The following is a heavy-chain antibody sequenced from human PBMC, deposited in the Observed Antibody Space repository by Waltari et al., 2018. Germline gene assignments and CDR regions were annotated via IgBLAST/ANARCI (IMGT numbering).Heavy chain of an antibody. CDR1: GGSITGYD. Sequence: QVHLLESAPGLVRPSETLSLTCSVPGGSITGYDWTWIRQPPGKGLEWIGYIYYSGTTNYNPSLKDRVTISVDTSKNQLSLKLGSVTTADTAVYYCGRVPITMVRGVIGVDVWGQGTTVNVSS. CDR2: IYYSGTT. J-gene: IGHJ6*02. CDR3: GRVPITMVRGVIGVDV. D-gene: IGHD3-10*01. V-gene: IGHV4-59*01.